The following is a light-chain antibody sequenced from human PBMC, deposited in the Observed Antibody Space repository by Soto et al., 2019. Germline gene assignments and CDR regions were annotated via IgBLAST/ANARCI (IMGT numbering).Light chain of an antibody. CDR2: DVS. J-gene: IGLJ2*01. Sequence: QCVLTQPASASGSAGQSVTISCPGSSSDVGGYNYVSWYQQYPGKAPKLMIYDVSKRPSGVPDRFSGSKSGNTASLTVSGLQAEDEADYYCSSYAGTNNALFGGGTKVTVL. CDR1: SSDVGGYNY. CDR3: SSYAGTNNAL. V-gene: IGLV2-8*01.